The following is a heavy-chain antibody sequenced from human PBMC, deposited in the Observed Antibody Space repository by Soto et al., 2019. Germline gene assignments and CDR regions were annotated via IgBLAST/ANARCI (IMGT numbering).Heavy chain of an antibody. CDR3: TRDQPEMAFDH. CDR1: GFAFSSYA. J-gene: IGHJ4*02. CDR2: IAYDGSNQ. Sequence: QVRLVESGGGVVQPGRSLRLSCAASGFAFSSYAMHWVRLAPGKGLEWVADIAYDGSNQYYADSVKGRFTISRDNSKNTLYLQLNSLRVEDTAVYYCTRDQPEMAFDHWGQGTLVTVSS. V-gene: IGHV3-30*04.